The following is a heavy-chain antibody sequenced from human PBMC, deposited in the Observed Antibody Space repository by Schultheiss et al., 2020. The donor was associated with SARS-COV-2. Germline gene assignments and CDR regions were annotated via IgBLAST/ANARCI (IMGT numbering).Heavy chain of an antibody. J-gene: IGHJ4*02. CDR3: ARGLPSFWSGYRGFTKAFDY. Sequence: LSLTCAVCGGSFGFDYWTWIRQPPGKGLEWIGYIYHSGSTYYNPSLKSRVTISVDTSKNQFSLKLSSVTAADTALYYCARGLPSFWSGYRGFTKAFDYWGQGSRVTVSS. CDR1: GGSFGFDY. V-gene: IGHV4-34*01. D-gene: IGHD3-3*01. CDR2: IYHSGST.